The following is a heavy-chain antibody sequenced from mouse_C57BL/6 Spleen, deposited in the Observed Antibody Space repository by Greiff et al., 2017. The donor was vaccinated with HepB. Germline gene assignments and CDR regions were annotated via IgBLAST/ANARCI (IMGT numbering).Heavy chain of an antibody. CDR3: ARLRMITKAMDY. D-gene: IGHD2-4*01. J-gene: IGHJ4*01. CDR1: GFTFSSYG. Sequence: EVQGVESGGDLVKPGGSLKLSCAASGFTFSSYGMSWVRQTPDKRLEWVATISSGGSYTYYPDSVKGRFTISRDNAKNTLYLQMSSLKSEDTAMYYCARLRMITKAMDYWGQGTSVTVSS. V-gene: IGHV5-6*01. CDR2: ISSGGSYT.